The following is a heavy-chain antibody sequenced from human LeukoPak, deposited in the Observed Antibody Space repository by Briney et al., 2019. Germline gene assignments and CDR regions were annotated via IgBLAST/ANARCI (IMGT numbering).Heavy chain of an antibody. CDR1: GGSFSGYY. CDR3: ARDPRGYYFDY. Sequence: LSLTCAVYGGSFSGYYWSWIRQAPGKGLEWVSYISSSGSTIYYADSVKGRFTISRDNAKNSLYLQMNSLRAEDTAVYYCARDPRGYYFDYWGQGTLVTVSS. J-gene: IGHJ4*02. V-gene: IGHV3-11*04. CDR2: ISSSGSTI.